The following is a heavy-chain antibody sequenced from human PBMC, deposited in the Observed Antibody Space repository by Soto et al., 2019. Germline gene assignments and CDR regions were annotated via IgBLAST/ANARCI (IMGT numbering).Heavy chain of an antibody. V-gene: IGHV1-46*01. CDR2: INPSGGST. CDR1: GYTFTSYY. J-gene: IGHJ6*02. Sequence: ASVKVSCKASGYTFTSYYMHWVRQAPGQGLEWMGIINPSGGSTSYAQKFQGRVTMTRDTSTSTVYMELSSPRSEDTAVYYCARDRFVVPAAKPLYYYSGMDVWGQGTTVTVSS. CDR3: ARDRFVVPAAKPLYYYSGMDV. D-gene: IGHD2-2*02.